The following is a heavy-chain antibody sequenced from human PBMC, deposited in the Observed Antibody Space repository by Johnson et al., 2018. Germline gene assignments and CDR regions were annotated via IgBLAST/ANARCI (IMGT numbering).Heavy chain of an antibody. CDR3: AKGLWRWELLGAFDI. V-gene: IGHV3-30*18. J-gene: IGHJ3*02. CDR2: ISYDGSNK. D-gene: IGHD1-26*01. CDR1: GFTCSSYG. Sequence: QVQLQESGGGVVQPGRSLRLSCAASGFTCSSYGMHWVRQAPGKGLEWVVLISYDGSNKYYVDSVKGRFTISRDNSKNTLYLQMNSLRAEAPAVYYCAKGLWRWELLGAFDIWGQGTMVTVSS.